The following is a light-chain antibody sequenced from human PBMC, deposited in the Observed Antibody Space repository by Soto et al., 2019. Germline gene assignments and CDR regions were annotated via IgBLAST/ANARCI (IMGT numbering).Light chain of an antibody. V-gene: IGKV3-15*01. Sequence: EVVIRHSPSTLYVSPXEGATLSYRAIQWIGDTLTWCQHKPGKTPXLPXYDTSTRATGVPTRFSGSRSGAEFTLTINSRQSEDFAVYYCQPYNNWPLTFGGGTKVDIK. CDR3: QPYNNWPLT. J-gene: IGKJ4*01. CDR2: DTS. CDR1: QWIGDT.